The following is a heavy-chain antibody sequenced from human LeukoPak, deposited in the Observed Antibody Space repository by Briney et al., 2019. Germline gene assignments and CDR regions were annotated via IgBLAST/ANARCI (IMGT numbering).Heavy chain of an antibody. V-gene: IGHV3-21*01. CDR1: GFTFSSYS. CDR2: ISSSSRYT. D-gene: IGHD6-6*01. J-gene: IGHJ1*01. Sequence: GGSLRLSCTASGFTFSSYSMNWVRQAPGKGLEWVSSISSSSRYTYYADSVKGRFTISRDNGKNSLYLQMNSLRAEDTAVYYCARDLTTSSTAYFYHWGQGTLVTVSS. CDR3: ARDLTTSSTAYFYH.